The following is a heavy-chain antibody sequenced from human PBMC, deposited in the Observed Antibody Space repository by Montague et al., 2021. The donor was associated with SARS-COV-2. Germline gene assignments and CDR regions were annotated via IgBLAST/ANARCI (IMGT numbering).Heavy chain of an antibody. D-gene: IGHD6-13*01. J-gene: IGHJ6*02. CDR1: GDSVSSNSAA. V-gene: IGHV6-1*01. Sequence: CAISGDSVSSNSAAWNWIRQPPSRGLEWLGRTYYRSKWYNDYAXXXKXXXTIXPDTSKNQFSLQLNSVTPEDTAVYYCASGRMVPYSSSWTTLYYYYGMDVWGQGTTVTVSS. CDR2: TYYRSKWYN. CDR3: ASGRMVPYSSSWTTLYYYYGMDV.